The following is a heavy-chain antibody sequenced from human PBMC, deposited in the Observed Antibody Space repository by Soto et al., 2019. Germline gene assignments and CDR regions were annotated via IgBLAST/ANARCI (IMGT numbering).Heavy chain of an antibody. V-gene: IGHV3-33*01. CDR2: IWYDGSNK. D-gene: IGHD5-12*01. CDR1: GFTFSRYG. J-gene: IGHJ6*02. CDR3: ARDLNFVHLVSTIVHQYSFSGMDY. Sequence: QVQVVESGGGVVQAGRSLRLSCEVSGFTFSRYGMHWVRQAPGKGLEWVAFIWYDGSNKNYGDSVKGRFTVSSDDLQNTVYLLMKSLRAEDTAVYYCARDLNFVHLVSTIVHQYSFSGMDYWGQGTTVTVPS.